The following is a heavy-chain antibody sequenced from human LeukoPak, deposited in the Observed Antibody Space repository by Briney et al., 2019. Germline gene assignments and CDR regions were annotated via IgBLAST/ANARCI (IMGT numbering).Heavy chain of an antibody. Sequence: GGSLRLSCAASGFTLSSYSMNWVRQAPGKGLECVSYISSYRSSIYYADSVKGRFSISRDNAKNSLYLQMNSLRAEDTAVYYCARDVRQSFMDVWGQGTTVTVSS. J-gene: IGHJ6*02. V-gene: IGHV3-48*01. D-gene: IGHD4-11*01. CDR2: ISSYRSSI. CDR1: GFTLSSYS. CDR3: ARDVRQSFMDV.